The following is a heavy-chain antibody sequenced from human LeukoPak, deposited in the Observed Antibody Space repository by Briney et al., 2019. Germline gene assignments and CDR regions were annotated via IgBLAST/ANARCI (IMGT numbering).Heavy chain of an antibody. J-gene: IGHJ4*02. CDR2: INPSGGRT. V-gene: IGHV1-46*01. Sequence: GASVKVSCKASGYTFTTYNINWVRQAPGQGLEWMGIINPSGGRTSYAQKFQGRVTMTRDMSTSTVYMELSSLRSEDTAVYYCARGPGEGGSSGYYYGKPEDPAEYYFDYWGQGTLVTVSS. CDR3: ARGPGEGGSSGYYYGKPEDPAEYYFDY. D-gene: IGHD3-22*01. CDR1: GYTFTTYN.